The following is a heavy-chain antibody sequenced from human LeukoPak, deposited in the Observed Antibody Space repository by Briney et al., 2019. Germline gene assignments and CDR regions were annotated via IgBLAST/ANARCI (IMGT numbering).Heavy chain of an antibody. CDR3: AKVAEQWLRTYYFDY. Sequence: GRSLRLSCAASGFTFSTHPMHWVRQAPGKGLEWVAVISYDGNIKYHADSVKGRFTISRDNSKNTLYLQMNSLRAEDTAVYYCAKVAEQWLRTYYFDYWGQGTLVTVSS. CDR2: ISYDGNIK. J-gene: IGHJ4*02. D-gene: IGHD5-12*01. V-gene: IGHV3-30-3*01. CDR1: GFTFSTHP.